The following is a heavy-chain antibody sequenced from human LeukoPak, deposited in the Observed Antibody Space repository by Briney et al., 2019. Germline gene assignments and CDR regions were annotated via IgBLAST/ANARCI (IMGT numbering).Heavy chain of an antibody. D-gene: IGHD2-2*01. CDR2: IYSGGST. CDR3: ARDSGYCSSTGCYVHYFDY. J-gene: IGHJ4*02. V-gene: IGHV3-66*01. Sequence: PGGSLRLSCAASGFTVSSNYMSWVRQAPGKGLEWGSVIYSGGSTYYADSVKGRFTISRDNSKNTLYLQMNSLRVEDTAVYYCARDSGYCSSTGCYVHYFDYWGQGTLVTVSS. CDR1: GFTVSSNY.